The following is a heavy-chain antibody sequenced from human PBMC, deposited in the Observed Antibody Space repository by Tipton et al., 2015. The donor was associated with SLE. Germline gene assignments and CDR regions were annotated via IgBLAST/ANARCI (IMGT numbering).Heavy chain of an antibody. CDR1: GGSISSHY. CDR3: ARMSSGWSVGAFDI. V-gene: IGHV4-59*11. J-gene: IGHJ3*02. Sequence: TLSLTCTVSGGSISSHYWSWIRQPPGKGLEWIGYIYYSGSTNYNPSLKSRVTISVDTSTNQFSLKLSSVTAADTAVYYCARMSSGWSVGAFDIWGQGTMVTVSS. CDR2: IYYSGST. D-gene: IGHD6-13*01.